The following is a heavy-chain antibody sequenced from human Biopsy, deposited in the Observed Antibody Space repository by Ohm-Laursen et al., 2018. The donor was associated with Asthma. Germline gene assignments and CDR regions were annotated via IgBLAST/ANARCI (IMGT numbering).Heavy chain of an antibody. CDR1: GDSITSGGCC. CDR2: IHHSGTS. Sequence: TLSLTCTVSGDSITSGGCCWNWIRQHPGKGLEWIGYIHHSGTSYFNPSLKSRVSFSRDTSKNQFPLSLTSVTAADTAVYYCARTTYGHDGFDPWGQGTLVTASS. J-gene: IGHJ5*02. CDR3: ARTTYGHDGFDP. D-gene: IGHD4-17*01. V-gene: IGHV4-31*03.